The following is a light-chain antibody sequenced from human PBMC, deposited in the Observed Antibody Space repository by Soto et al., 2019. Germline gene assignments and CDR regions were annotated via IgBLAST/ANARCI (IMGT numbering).Light chain of an antibody. CDR1: QSFYSNY. CDR2: GAS. CDR3: QQYDTSPYT. J-gene: IGKJ2*01. V-gene: IGKV3-20*01. Sequence: EIVLTQSPGTLSLSPGERATLSCRASQSFYSNYLAWYQQKPGQSPRLLIYGASTRATGIPGRFSGSGSGTNFTLTISRLEPEDCAVYYCQQYDTSPYTFGRGTKLEIK.